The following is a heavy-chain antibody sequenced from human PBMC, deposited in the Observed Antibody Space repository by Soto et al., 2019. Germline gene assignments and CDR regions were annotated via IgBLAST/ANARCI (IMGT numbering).Heavy chain of an antibody. CDR1: GFTFTNYA. V-gene: IGHV3-30-3*01. CDR3: TTDTPTYYDFWSGYLGLDY. J-gene: IGHJ4*02. D-gene: IGHD3-3*01. Sequence: GGSLRLSCAASGFTFTNYAMHWVRQAPGKGLEWVAVISYDGSKKYYADSVKGRFTISRDNSRNTLYLQMNSLRVEDTAVYYCTTDTPTYYDFWSGYLGLDYWGQGTLVTVSS. CDR2: ISYDGSKK.